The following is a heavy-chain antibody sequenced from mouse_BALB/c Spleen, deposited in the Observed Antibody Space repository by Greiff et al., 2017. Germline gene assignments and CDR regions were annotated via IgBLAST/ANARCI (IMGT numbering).Heavy chain of an antibody. CDR3: ARDWGYVGDAMDY. CDR1: GYTFTSYT. CDR2: INPSSGYT. D-gene: IGHD4-1*01. V-gene: IGHV1-4*02. J-gene: IGHJ4*01. Sequence: QVQLQQSAAELARPGASVKMSCKASGYTFTSYTMHWVKQRPGQGLEWIGYINPSSGYTEYNQKFKDKTTLTADKASSTAYMQLSSLTSEDSAVYNCARDWGYVGDAMDYWGQGTSVTVSS.